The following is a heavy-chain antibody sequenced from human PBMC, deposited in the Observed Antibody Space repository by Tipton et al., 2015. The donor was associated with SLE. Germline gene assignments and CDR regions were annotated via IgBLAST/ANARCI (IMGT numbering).Heavy chain of an antibody. CDR1: GGSFSGYY. V-gene: IGHV4-34*01. CDR3: ARVVQLAGYFHH. Sequence: LRLSCAVYGGSFSGYYWSWIRQPPGKGLEWIGEINHSGSTNYNPSLKSRVTISVDTSKNQFSLKLRSVTAADTAVYYCARVVQLAGYFHHWGQGTLVTVSS. D-gene: IGHD6-6*01. CDR2: INHSGST. J-gene: IGHJ1*01.